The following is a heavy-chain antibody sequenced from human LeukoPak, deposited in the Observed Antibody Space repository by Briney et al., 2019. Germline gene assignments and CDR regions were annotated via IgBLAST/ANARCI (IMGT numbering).Heavy chain of an antibody. CDR1: GFTFSNYG. CDR2: ISYDGSNK. V-gene: IGHV3-30*18. J-gene: IGHJ4*02. Sequence: PGGSLRLSCAASGFTFSNYGMHWVRQAPGKGLEWVAVISYDGSNKYCADSLKGRFTISRDNSKNTLYLQMNSLRAEDTAVYYCAKDKIVGSTGWYYFDYWGQGTLVTVSS. D-gene: IGHD6-19*01. CDR3: AKDKIVGSTGWYYFDY.